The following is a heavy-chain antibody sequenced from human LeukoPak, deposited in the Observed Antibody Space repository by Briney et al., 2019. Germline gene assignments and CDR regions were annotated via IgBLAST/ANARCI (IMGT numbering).Heavy chain of an antibody. V-gene: IGHV6-1*01. Sequence: SQTLSLTCAISGDSVSSNSAAWNWIRQSPSRGLEWLGRTYYRSKWYNDYAVSVKSRITINPDTSKNQFSLQLNSVTPEDTAVYYCARDREGHSSSWYGRDYYYYGMDVWGQGTTVTVSS. J-gene: IGHJ6*02. D-gene: IGHD6-13*01. CDR2: TYYRSKWYN. CDR3: ARDREGHSSSWYGRDYYYYGMDV. CDR1: GDSVSSNSAA.